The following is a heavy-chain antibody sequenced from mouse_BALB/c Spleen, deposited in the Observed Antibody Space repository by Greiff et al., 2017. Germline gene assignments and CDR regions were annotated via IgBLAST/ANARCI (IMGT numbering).Heavy chain of an antibody. V-gene: IGHV2-9*02. CDR1: GFSLTSYG. J-gene: IGHJ4*01. CDR2: IWAGGST. D-gene: IGHD2-14*01. CDR3: ARDGYRYDVSYAMDY. Sequence: QVQLKQSGPGLVAPSQSLSITCTVSGFSLTSYGVHWVRQPPGKGLEWLGVIWAGGSTNYNSALMSRLSISKDNSKSQVFLKMNSLQTDDTAMYYCARDGYRYDVSYAMDYWGQGTSVTVSS.